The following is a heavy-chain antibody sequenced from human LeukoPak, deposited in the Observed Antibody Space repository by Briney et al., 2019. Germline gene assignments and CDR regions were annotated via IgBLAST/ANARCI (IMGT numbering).Heavy chain of an antibody. J-gene: IGHJ3*02. D-gene: IGHD6-19*01. V-gene: IGHV1-18*01. CDR1: GYTFTSYG. Sequence: ASVKVSCKASGYTFTSYGISWVRQAPGQGLEWMGWISAYNGNTNYAQKLQGRVTMTTDTSTSTAYMELRSLRSDDTAVYYCARARQWLVSDDAFDIWGQGTMVTVSS. CDR3: ARARQWLVSDDAFDI. CDR2: ISAYNGNT.